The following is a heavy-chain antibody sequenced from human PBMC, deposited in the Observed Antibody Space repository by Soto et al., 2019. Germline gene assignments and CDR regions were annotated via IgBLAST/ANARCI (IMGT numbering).Heavy chain of an antibody. Sequence: QITLKESGPTLVKPTQTLTLTCTFSGFSLSTSGVGVGWIRQPPGKALEWLALIYWDDDKRYSPYLKSRLTITKDTSKNQVVLTMTNMDPVDTATYYCAQGLSNCDYNRPFDYWGQGTLVTVSS. J-gene: IGHJ4*02. CDR3: AQGLSNCDYNRPFDY. CDR2: IYWDDDK. CDR1: GFSLSTSGVG. D-gene: IGHD4-17*01. V-gene: IGHV2-5*02.